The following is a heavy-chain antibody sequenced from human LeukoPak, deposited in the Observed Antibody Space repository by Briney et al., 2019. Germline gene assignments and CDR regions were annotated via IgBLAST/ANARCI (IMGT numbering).Heavy chain of an antibody. Sequence: GASVTVSCKASGYTFTSYDINWLRQATGQGLEWMGWMNPNSGNTGYAQKFQGRVTMTRNTSISTAYMELSSLRSEDTAVYYCARVPGNSGNLGDLGYWGQGTLVTVSS. CDR2: MNPNSGNT. J-gene: IGHJ4*02. D-gene: IGHD1-26*01. CDR3: ARVPGNSGNLGDLGY. V-gene: IGHV1-8*01. CDR1: GYTFTSYD.